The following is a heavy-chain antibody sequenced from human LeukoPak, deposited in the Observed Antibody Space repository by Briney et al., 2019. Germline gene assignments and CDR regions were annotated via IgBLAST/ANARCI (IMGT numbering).Heavy chain of an antibody. Sequence: GGSLRLSCAASGFTFSSYRMSWVRQAPGKGLEWVANIKQDGSEKYYVDSVKGRFTISRDNAKNSLYLQMNSLRAEDTAVYYCARVRSTSCYMMDCYYYYGMDVWGQGTTVTVSS. D-gene: IGHD2-2*02. CDR3: ARVRSTSCYMMDCYYYYGMDV. V-gene: IGHV3-7*01. CDR2: IKQDGSEK. J-gene: IGHJ6*02. CDR1: GFTFSSYR.